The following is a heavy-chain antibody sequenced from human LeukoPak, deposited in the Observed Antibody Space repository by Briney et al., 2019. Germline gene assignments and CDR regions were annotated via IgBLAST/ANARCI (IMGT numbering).Heavy chain of an antibody. J-gene: IGHJ6*03. Sequence: SETLSLTCTVSGGSISGYYWSWIRQPPGKGLEWIGYIFYSGDTNYNPSLKTRVTISLDTSKNQFSLNLSSVTAADTAVYYCARGPTSTIWYYYYMDVWGKGTTVTASS. CDR2: IFYSGDT. CDR3: ARGPTSTIWYYYYMDV. V-gene: IGHV4-59*01. D-gene: IGHD5/OR15-5a*01. CDR1: GGSISGYY.